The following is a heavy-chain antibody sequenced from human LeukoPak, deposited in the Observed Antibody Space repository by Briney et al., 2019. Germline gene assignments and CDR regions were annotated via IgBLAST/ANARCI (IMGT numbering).Heavy chain of an antibody. CDR2: ISSDSKNE. D-gene: IGHD5-24*01. CDR1: GDTFKTYS. Sequence: PGPSLRLSCASTGDTFKTYSMNWVLQAPAKGLEWVSSISSDSKNEYYADSVKGRFSISRDNTNNSLYLHMNSLRAEDTGVYYCATRAWLDPWGQGTLVTVSS. J-gene: IGHJ5*02. V-gene: IGHV3-21*01. CDR3: ATRAWLDP.